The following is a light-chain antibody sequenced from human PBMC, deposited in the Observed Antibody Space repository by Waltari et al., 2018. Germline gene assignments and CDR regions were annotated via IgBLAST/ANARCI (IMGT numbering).Light chain of an antibody. CDR3: QMWDSSGDPSVE. CDR2: YDS. V-gene: IGLV3-21*04. J-gene: IGLJ2*01. Sequence: SYVLTQPPSVSVAPGKTARMTCGGNNIESKSVHWYQQRPGQAPVLVMYYDSDRPSGIPERFSGSNSGNTATLTITRVESGDEAVYYCQMWDSSGDPSVEFGGGTKLTVL. CDR1: NIESKS.